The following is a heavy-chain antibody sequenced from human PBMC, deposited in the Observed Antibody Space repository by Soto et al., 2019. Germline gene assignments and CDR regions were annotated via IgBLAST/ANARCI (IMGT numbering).Heavy chain of an antibody. CDR2: INPSGGST. CDR3: ARARNWNYLYYFDY. Sequence: GASVKVSCKGSGXTFPRYYIHWVRQAPGQGLEWMGIINPSGGSTSYAQKFQGRVTMTRDTSTSTVYMELSSLRSEDTAVYYCARARNWNYLYYFDYWGQGTLVTVSS. CDR1: GXTFPRYY. D-gene: IGHD1-7*01. J-gene: IGHJ4*02. V-gene: IGHV1-46*01.